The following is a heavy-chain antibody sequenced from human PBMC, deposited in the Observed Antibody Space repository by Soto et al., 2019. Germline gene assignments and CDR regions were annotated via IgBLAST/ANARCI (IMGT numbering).Heavy chain of an antibody. V-gene: IGHV4-34*01. J-gene: IGHJ4*02. CDR3: ARSRERFRDFDY. CDR1: GGSFSGYY. D-gene: IGHD1-26*01. Sequence: SETLSLTYAVYGGSFSGYYWSWIRQPPGKGLEWIGEINHSGSTNYNPSLKSRVTISVDTSKNQFSLKLSSVTAADTAVYYCARSRERFRDFDYWGQGTLVTVSS. CDR2: INHSGST.